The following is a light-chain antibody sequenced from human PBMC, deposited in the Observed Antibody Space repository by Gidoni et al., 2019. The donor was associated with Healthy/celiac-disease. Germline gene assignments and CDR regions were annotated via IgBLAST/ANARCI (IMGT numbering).Light chain of an antibody. J-gene: IGLJ2*01. V-gene: IGLV1-44*01. Sequence: QSGLTQPPSASGTRGQRVTISCSGSSSNIGSNTVNWYQQLPGTAPKLLIYSNNQRPSGVPDRFSGSTSGTSASLAISGLQSEDEADYYCAAWDDSLNGVVFGGGTKLTVL. CDR1: SSNIGSNT. CDR2: SNN. CDR3: AAWDDSLNGVV.